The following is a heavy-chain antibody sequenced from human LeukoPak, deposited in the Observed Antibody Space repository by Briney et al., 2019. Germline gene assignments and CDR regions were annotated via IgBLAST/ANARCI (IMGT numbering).Heavy chain of an antibody. J-gene: IGHJ4*02. Sequence: GGSLRLSCAVSGFTFGDYYMSWIRQAPGKGLEWVSYSTRSGSTMYYADSVKGRLTISRDNAKNSLFLQMNSLRAEDTAVYYCARVAVTLNFDYWGQGTLVTVSS. CDR3: ARVAVTLNFDY. D-gene: IGHD4-17*01. CDR2: STRSGSTM. V-gene: IGHV3-11*04. CDR1: GFTFGDYY.